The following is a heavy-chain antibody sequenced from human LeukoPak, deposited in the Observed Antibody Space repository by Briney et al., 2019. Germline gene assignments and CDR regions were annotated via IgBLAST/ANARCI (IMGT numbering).Heavy chain of an antibody. CDR2: VKQDGSEK. CDR1: GFTFSNYW. D-gene: IGHD2-2*01. V-gene: IGHV3-7*01. J-gene: IGHJ4*02. CDR3: ARLDQLLVVYFDY. Sequence: PGGSLRLSCAASGFTFSNYWMTWVRQAPGKGLEWVANVKQDGSEKYYVDSVKGRFIISRDNAKNSLYLQMNSLRAEDTAVYYCARLDQLLVVYFDYWGQGTLDTVSS.